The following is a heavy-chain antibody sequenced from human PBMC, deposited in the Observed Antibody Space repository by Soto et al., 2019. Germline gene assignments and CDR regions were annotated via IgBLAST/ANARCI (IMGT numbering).Heavy chain of an antibody. J-gene: IGHJ6*02. D-gene: IGHD6-13*01. CDR3: AKDRYGLRAAGYGMDV. CDR1: GFTFDDYA. Sequence: EVQLVESGGGLVQPGRSLRLSCAASGFTFDDYAMHWVRQAPGKGLEWVSGISWNSGSIGYADSVKGRFTISRDNAKNSLYLQMNSLRAEDTALYYCAKDRYGLRAAGYGMDVWGQGTTVTVCS. V-gene: IGHV3-9*01. CDR2: ISWNSGSI.